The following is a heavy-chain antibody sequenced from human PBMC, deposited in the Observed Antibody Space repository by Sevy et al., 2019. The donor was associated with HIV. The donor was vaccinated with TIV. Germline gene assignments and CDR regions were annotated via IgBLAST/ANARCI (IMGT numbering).Heavy chain of an antibody. CDR3: AGDGYCSGGSCYGHAAFDI. V-gene: IGHV3-11*01. CDR1: GFTFSDYY. Sequence: GGSLRLSCAASGFTFSDYYMSWIRQAPGKGLEWVSYISSSGSTIYYADSVKGRFTISRDNAKNSLYLQMNSLRAEDTAVYYCAGDGYCSGGSCYGHAAFDIWGQGTMVTVSS. D-gene: IGHD2-15*01. CDR2: ISSSGSTI. J-gene: IGHJ3*02.